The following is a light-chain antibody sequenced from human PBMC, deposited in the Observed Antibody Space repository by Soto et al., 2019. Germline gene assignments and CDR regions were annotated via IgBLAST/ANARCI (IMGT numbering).Light chain of an antibody. J-gene: IGKJ2*01. Sequence: DIQMTQSPSSLSASIGDRVTITCRASQNIDNFLNWYQWRPGKAPKFLIFASSSLQSGVSSRFSGRGSGTEFSLTITNLQPEDFATYYCQQSFSAPPSFGQGTKVDIK. V-gene: IGKV1-39*01. CDR1: QNIDNF. CDR3: QQSFSAPPS. CDR2: ASS.